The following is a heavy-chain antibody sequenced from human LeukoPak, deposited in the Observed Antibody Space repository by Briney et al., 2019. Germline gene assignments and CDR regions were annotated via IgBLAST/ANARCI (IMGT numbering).Heavy chain of an antibody. CDR3: ARDDGSGSYDY. J-gene: IGHJ4*02. D-gene: IGHD3-10*01. CDR1: GFTVSSNY. V-gene: IGHV3-53*01. Sequence: GGSLRLSCAASGFTVSSNYMSWVRQAPGKGLEWVSVIYSGGSTYYADSVKGRFTISRDNAKNSLYLQMNSLRVEDTALYYCARDDGSGSYDYWGQGTLVTVSS. CDR2: IYSGGST.